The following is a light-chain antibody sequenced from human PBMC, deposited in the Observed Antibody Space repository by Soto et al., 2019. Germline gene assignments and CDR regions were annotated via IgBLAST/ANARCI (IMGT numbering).Light chain of an antibody. Sequence: EVVLTQSPGTLSLSPGERATLSCRASQSVRSSYIAWYQQKPGQAPRLLIYDASSRATGIPDRFSGSGSGTGFTLTIGRLEPEDFAVYYCQQYGSSPLTFGGGTKVVIK. J-gene: IGKJ4*01. CDR3: QQYGSSPLT. CDR1: QSVRSSY. V-gene: IGKV3-20*01. CDR2: DAS.